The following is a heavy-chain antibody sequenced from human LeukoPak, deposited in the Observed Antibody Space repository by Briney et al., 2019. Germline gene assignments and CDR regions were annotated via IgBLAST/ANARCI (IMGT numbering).Heavy chain of an antibody. CDR2: INHSGST. D-gene: IGHD6-19*01. V-gene: IGHV4-34*01. CDR1: GGSFSGYY. CDR3: ARIRLGYSSGWYPWDY. Sequence: SETLSLTCAVYGGSFSGYYWSWIRQPPGKGLEWIGEINHSGSTYYNPSLKSRVTISVDTSKNQFSLKLSSMTAADTAVYYCARIRLGYSSGWYPWDYWGQGTLVTVSS. J-gene: IGHJ4*02.